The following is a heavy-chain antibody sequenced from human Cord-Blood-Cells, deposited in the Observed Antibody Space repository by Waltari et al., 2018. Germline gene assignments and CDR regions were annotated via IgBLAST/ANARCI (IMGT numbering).Heavy chain of an antibody. J-gene: IGHJ3*02. CDR1: GGSFSGYY. CDR3: ARAHPNYGDYAFDI. CDR2: INHSGST. D-gene: IGHD4-17*01. Sequence: QVQLQQWGAGLLKPSETLSLTCAVYGGSFSGYYWSWIRQPPGKGLEWIGEINHSGSTNYNPSLKSRVTISVDTSKNQFSLKLSSVTAADTAVYYCARAHPNYGDYAFDIWGQGTMVTDSS. V-gene: IGHV4-34*01.